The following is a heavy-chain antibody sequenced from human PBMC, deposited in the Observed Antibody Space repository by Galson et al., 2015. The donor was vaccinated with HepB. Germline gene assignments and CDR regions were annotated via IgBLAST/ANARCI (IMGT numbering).Heavy chain of an antibody. CDR3: ASDSSGWYYFDY. CDR2: IYYSGST. Sequence: ETLSLTCTVSGGSISSYYWSWIRQPPGKGLEWIGYIYYSGSTNYNPSLKSRVTISVDTSKNQFSLKLSSVTAADTAVYYCASDSSGWYYFDYWGQGTLVTVSS. D-gene: IGHD6-19*01. CDR1: GGSISSYY. J-gene: IGHJ4*02. V-gene: IGHV4-59*01.